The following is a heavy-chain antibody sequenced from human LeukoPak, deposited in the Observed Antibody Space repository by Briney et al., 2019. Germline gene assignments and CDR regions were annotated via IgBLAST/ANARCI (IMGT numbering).Heavy chain of an antibody. J-gene: IGHJ4*02. V-gene: IGHV3-48*01. CDR1: DFTFNNAW. Sequence: PGGSLRLSCAASDFTFNNAWMNWVRQAPGKGLEWVSYISSSSSTIYYADSVKGRFTISRDNAKNSLYLQMNSLRAEDTAVYYCARDKNTYDYVWGSYRYTLFDYWGQGTLVTVSS. D-gene: IGHD3-16*02. CDR2: ISSSSSTI. CDR3: ARDKNTYDYVWGSYRYTLFDY.